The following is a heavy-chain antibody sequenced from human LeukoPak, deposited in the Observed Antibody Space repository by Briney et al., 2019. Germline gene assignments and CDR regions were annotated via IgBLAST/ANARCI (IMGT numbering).Heavy chain of an antibody. CDR2: IIPIFGTA. V-gene: IGHV1-69*13. J-gene: IGHJ4*02. Sequence: SVKVSCKASGGTFSSYAISWVRQAPGQGLEWMGGIIPIFGTANYAQKFQGRVTITADESTSTAYMELSSLRSEDTAVYYCAQEGYVWGSYSQFDYWGQGTLVTVSS. CDR1: GGTFSSYA. D-gene: IGHD3-16*01. CDR3: AQEGYVWGSYSQFDY.